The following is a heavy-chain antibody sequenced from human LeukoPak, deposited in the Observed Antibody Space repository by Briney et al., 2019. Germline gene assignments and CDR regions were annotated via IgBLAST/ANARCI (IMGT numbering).Heavy chain of an antibody. J-gene: IGHJ3*02. D-gene: IGHD4-17*01. CDR3: ARGAVTTSYVFAFDI. CDR2: IYYSGST. CDR1: GGSISSYY. V-gene: IGHV4-59*01. Sequence: SETLSLTCTVSGGSISSYYWSWIRQPPGKGLEWIGYIYYSGSTNYNPPLKSRVTISVDTSKNQFSLKLSSVTAADTAVYYCARGAVTTSYVFAFDIWGQGTMVTVSS.